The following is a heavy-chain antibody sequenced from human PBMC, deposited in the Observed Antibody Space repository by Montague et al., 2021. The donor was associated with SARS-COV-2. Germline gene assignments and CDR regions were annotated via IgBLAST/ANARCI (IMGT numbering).Heavy chain of an antibody. V-gene: IGHV4-4*07. CDR2: IYNSGST. CDR1: GGSISGYY. D-gene: IGHD1-20*01. Sequence: SETLSLTCTVSGGSISGYYWSWFRQSAGKGLEWIGRIYNSGSTSYNPSLKSRVTMSVDTSKNQFSLKLSSVTAADTAVYYCVRDQGRSSWNYPDYWGQGTLVTVSS. J-gene: IGHJ4*02. CDR3: VRDQGRSSWNYPDY.